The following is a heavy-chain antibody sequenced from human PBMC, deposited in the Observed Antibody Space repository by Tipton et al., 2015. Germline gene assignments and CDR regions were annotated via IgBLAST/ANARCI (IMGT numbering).Heavy chain of an antibody. D-gene: IGHD2-2*01. CDR2: TTTYSEKR. V-gene: IGHV1-18*01. CDR3: ARVSSTWDFFFDN. J-gene: IGHJ4*02. Sequence: QVQLVQSGPELRNPGASVKVSCKTSGYIFTNFGIAWVRQAPGQGPEWMAWTTTYSEKRQLAEKFKGRVTLTTDTSTNTAHMEVSSLTSDDTAFYYCARVSSTWDFFFDNWGQGTLVIVSS. CDR1: GYIFTNFG.